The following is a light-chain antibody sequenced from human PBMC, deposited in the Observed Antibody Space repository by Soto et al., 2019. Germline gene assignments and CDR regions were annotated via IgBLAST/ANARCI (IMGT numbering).Light chain of an antibody. CDR3: QQYGSSPRT. CDR1: QSVSSSY. V-gene: IGKV3-20*01. CDR2: GAS. Sequence: ESVLTQSRCTLSLSPGPRPTLSCRASQSVSSSYLAWYQQKPGQAPRLXIYGASSRATGIPDRFSGSLSGTDFTLTISRLEPEDFAVYYCQQYGSSPRTFGQGTKVDIK. J-gene: IGKJ1*01.